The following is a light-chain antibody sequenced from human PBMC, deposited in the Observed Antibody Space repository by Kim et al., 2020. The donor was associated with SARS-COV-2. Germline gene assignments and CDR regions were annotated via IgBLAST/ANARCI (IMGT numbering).Light chain of an antibody. V-gene: IGKV3-11*01. Sequence: SPGESATLSGRASQSVSTFLAWFQHKPGQAPRLLIYDSSKRATGIPARVSGSGSGTDFTLTISSLEPEDFAIYYCQQRGNWPPITLGPGTRLEIK. CDR1: QSVSTF. CDR3: QQRGNWPPIT. J-gene: IGKJ5*01. CDR2: DSS.